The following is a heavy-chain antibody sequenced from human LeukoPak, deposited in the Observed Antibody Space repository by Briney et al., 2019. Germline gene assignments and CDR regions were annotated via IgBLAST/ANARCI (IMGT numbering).Heavy chain of an antibody. J-gene: IGHJ4*02. CDR2: ISSSGSTI. D-gene: IGHD3-22*01. Sequence: GGSLRLSCAASGFTFSDYYMSWIRQAPGKGLEWVSYISSSGSTIYYADSVKGRFTISRDNAKNSLYLQMSSLRAEDTAVYYCARGGATYYYDSSGYSGGGYWGQGTLVTVSS. CDR3: ARGGATYYYDSSGYSGGGY. V-gene: IGHV3-11*01. CDR1: GFTFSDYY.